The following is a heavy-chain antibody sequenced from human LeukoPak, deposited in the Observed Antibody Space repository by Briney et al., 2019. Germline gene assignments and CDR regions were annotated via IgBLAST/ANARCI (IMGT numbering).Heavy chain of an antibody. D-gene: IGHD1-26*01. J-gene: IGHJ6*03. CDR3: ARVRGVGATFYNYYMDV. Sequence: PSETLSLTCAVSGGSISSSNWWSWVRQPPGKGLEWIGEIYHSGSTNYNPSLKSRVTISVDTSKNQFSLKLTSVTAADTAVYYCARVRGVGATFYNYYMDVWGKGTTVTVSS. CDR2: IYHSGST. V-gene: IGHV4-4*02. CDR1: GGSISSSNW.